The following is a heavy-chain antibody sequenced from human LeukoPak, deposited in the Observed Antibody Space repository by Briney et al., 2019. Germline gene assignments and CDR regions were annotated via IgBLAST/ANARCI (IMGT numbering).Heavy chain of an antibody. Sequence: SETLSLTCTVSGGSISSYYWSWIRQPAGKGLEWIGRIYTSGSTNYNPSLKSRVTMSVDTSKNQFSLKLSSVTAADTAVYYCARVVPAAPHDSYYMDVWGKGTTVTVSS. CDR1: GGSISSYY. D-gene: IGHD2-2*01. CDR3: ARVVPAAPHDSYYMDV. CDR2: IYTSGST. J-gene: IGHJ6*03. V-gene: IGHV4-4*07.